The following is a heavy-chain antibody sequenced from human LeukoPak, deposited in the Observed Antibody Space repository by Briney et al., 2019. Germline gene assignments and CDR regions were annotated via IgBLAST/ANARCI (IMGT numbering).Heavy chain of an antibody. D-gene: IGHD3-22*01. CDR1: GYTFTSYG. Sequence: ASVKVSCKASGYTFTSYGIGWVRQAPGQGLEWMGWISAYNGNTNYAQKLQGRVTMTPDTSTSTAYMELRSLRSDDTAVYYCARDTYDSSGISSGDYWGQGTLVTVSS. J-gene: IGHJ4*02. CDR2: ISAYNGNT. V-gene: IGHV1-18*01. CDR3: ARDTYDSSGISSGDY.